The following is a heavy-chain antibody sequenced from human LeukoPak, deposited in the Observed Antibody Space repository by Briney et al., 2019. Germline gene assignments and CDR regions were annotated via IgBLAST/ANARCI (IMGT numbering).Heavy chain of an antibody. D-gene: IGHD3-10*01. CDR2: INSDGSGT. V-gene: IGHV3-74*01. J-gene: IGHJ1*01. Sequence: PGRSLRLSCAASGLSFSSYWMHWVRQAPGKGLVWVSRINSDGSGTYYADSVKGRFTISRDNAKNTLYLQMNSLRAEDTAMYYCTVNTGSGTYGNFQYWGQGTLVTVSS. CDR1: GLSFSSYW. CDR3: TVNTGSGTYGNFQY.